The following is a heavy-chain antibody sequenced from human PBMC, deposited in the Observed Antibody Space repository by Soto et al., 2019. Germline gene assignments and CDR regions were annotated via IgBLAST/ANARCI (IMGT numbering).Heavy chain of an antibody. J-gene: IGHJ4*02. Sequence: QVQLVQSGAEVKKPGSSVKVSCKASGGTFSSYAISWVRQAPGQGLEWMGGIIPIFGTANYAQKFQGRGTITADESTSTAYMELSSLRSEDTAVYYCARVKPLLLTDYYFDYWGQGTLVTVSS. V-gene: IGHV1-69*12. D-gene: IGHD2-15*01. CDR1: GGTFSSYA. CDR3: ARVKPLLLTDYYFDY. CDR2: IIPIFGTA.